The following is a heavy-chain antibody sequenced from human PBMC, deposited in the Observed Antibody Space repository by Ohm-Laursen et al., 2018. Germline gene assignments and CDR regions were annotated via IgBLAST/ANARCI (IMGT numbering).Heavy chain of an antibody. V-gene: IGHV4-59*01. CDR2: IYNSGST. J-gene: IGHJ3*02. D-gene: IGHD6-19*01. CDR3: ARGVSNGWYMNAFDI. CDR1: GGSINSNY. Sequence: TLSLTCTVSGGSINSNYWSWIRQPPGKGLEWIGYIYNSGSTNYNPSLKSRVTISVDTSKNQFSLKLSSVTAADWAVYYCARGVSNGWYMNAFDIWGQGTMVTVSS.